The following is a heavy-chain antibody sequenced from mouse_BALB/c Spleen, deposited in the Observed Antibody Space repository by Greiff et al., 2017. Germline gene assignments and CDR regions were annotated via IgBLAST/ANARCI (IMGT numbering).Heavy chain of an antibody. J-gene: IGHJ1*01. Sequence: QVQLKESGPGLVAPSQSLSITCTVSGFSLTSYGVHWVRQPPGKGLEWLGVIWAGGSTNYNSALMSRLSISKDNSKSQVFLKMNSLQTDDTAMYYRARGGNSWYFDVWGAGTTVTVSS. D-gene: IGHD2-1*01. CDR1: GFSLTSYG. CDR2: IWAGGST. V-gene: IGHV2-9*02. CDR3: ARGGNSWYFDV.